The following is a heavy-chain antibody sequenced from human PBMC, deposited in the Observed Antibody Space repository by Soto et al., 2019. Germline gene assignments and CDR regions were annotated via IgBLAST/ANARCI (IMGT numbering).Heavy chain of an antibody. Sequence: GGSLRLSCAASGFTFSNDWMSWVRQAPGKGLEWVGRIKSKTDGGTTDYAAPVKGRFTISRDDSKNTLYLQMNSLKTEDTAVYYCTTALACSGGSCYTNYYYYGMDVWGQGTTVTASS. V-gene: IGHV3-15*01. J-gene: IGHJ6*02. CDR2: IKSKTDGGTT. D-gene: IGHD2-15*01. CDR3: TTALACSGGSCYTNYYYYGMDV. CDR1: GFTFSNDW.